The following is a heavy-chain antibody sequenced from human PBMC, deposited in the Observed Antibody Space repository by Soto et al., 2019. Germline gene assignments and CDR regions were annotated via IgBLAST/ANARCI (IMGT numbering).Heavy chain of an antibody. CDR2: IIPIFGTA. CDR1: GGTFSSYA. CDR3: AGEPRYCSSTSCYGTYYYYYGMDV. V-gene: IGHV1-69*01. J-gene: IGHJ6*02. Sequence: QVQLVQSGAEVKKPGSSVKVSCKASGGTFSSYAISWVRQAPGQGLEWMGGIIPIFGTANYAQKFQGRVTINADESTSTAYMELSSLRAEDTAVYYCAGEPRYCSSTSCYGTYYYYYGMDVWGQGTTVTVSS. D-gene: IGHD2-2*01.